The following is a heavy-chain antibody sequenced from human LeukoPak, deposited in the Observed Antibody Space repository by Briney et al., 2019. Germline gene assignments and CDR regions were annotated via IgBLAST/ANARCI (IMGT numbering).Heavy chain of an antibody. CDR2: ISSSGSSI. Sequence: GSLRLSCAAFGFSFSSSTMNWVRQAPGRGLEWVSSISSSGSSIYYADSVKGRFTISRDNAKNSLYLQINSLRAEDTAVYYCARDSYWLGGTIGAFDIWGQGTMVTVSS. CDR3: ARDSYWLGGTIGAFDI. V-gene: IGHV3-21*01. D-gene: IGHD3-10*01. CDR1: GFSFSSST. J-gene: IGHJ3*02.